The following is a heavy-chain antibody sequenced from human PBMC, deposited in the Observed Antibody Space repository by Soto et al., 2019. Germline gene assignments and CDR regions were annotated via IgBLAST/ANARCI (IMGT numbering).Heavy chain of an antibody. CDR2: ISSDESTV. Sequence: GGSLRLSCVASGFTFRNYFMNWIRPAPGKGPEWLSYISSDESTVFYADSVTGRFTTSRDNAKNSVYLQMNSLRAEDTAVYYCATLTAPSDYWGQGSMVTVSS. J-gene: IGHJ4*02. CDR1: GFTFRNYF. V-gene: IGHV3-11*01. CDR3: ATLTAPSDY. D-gene: IGHD2-21*02.